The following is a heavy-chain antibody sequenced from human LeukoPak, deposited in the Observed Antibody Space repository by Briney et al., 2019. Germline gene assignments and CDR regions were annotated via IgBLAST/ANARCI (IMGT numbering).Heavy chain of an antibody. V-gene: IGHV3-23*01. CDR2: ISGSGGST. Sequence: PGGSLRLSCAASGFTFSSYAMSWVRQAPGKGLEWVSAISGSGGSTYYADSVKARFTISRDNSKNTLYLQMNSLRAEATAVYYCAKRSGSYYFFEPAAYFDYWGQGTLVTVSS. CDR1: GFTFSSYA. J-gene: IGHJ4*02. D-gene: IGHD1-26*01. CDR3: AKRSGSYYFFEPAAYFDY.